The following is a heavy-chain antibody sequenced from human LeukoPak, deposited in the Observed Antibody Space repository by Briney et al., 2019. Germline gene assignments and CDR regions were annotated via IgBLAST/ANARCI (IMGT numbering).Heavy chain of an antibody. CDR2: INPNSGGT. J-gene: IGHJ6*03. Sequence: ASVKVSCKASGYTFTGYYMHWVRQAPGQGLEWMGWINPNSGGTNYAQKFQGRVTMTRDTSISTAYMELSRLRSDDTAVYYCARGGQVVAANYYYYYMDVWGKGTTVTISS. CDR3: ARGGQVVAANYYYYYMDV. D-gene: IGHD2-15*01. CDR1: GYTFTGYY. V-gene: IGHV1-2*02.